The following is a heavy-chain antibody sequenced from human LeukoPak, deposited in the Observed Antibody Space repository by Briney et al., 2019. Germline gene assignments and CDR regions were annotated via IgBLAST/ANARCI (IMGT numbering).Heavy chain of an antibody. CDR1: GYSFILYG. Sequence: GASVKVSCKTSGYSFILYGISWVRQAPGQGPEWMGWISTSTGDTKYTQKFQGRVTMTRDMSTSTVYMELSSLRSEDTAVYYCARCSLLTATQYYYGSGSYYRRNWFDPWGQGTLVTVSS. CDR3: ARCSLLTATQYYYGSGSYYRRNWFDP. V-gene: IGHV1-18*01. CDR2: ISTSTGDT. D-gene: IGHD3-10*01. J-gene: IGHJ5*02.